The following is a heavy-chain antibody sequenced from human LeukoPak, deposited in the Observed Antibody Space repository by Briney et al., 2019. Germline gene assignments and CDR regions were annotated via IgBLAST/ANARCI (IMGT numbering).Heavy chain of an antibody. D-gene: IGHD2-21*01. J-gene: IGHJ4*02. CDR1: GFTVSSNY. CDR3: TRGGGGSFPHY. CDR2: IYSDGRT. V-gene: IGHV3-53*01. Sequence: PGGSLRLSCAVSGFTVSSNYVSWVRQAPGKGLEWVSVIYSDGRTYYADSVKGRFTISRDNSKNTLYLQMNTLRAEDTAVYYCTRGGGGSFPHYWGQGTLVTVSS.